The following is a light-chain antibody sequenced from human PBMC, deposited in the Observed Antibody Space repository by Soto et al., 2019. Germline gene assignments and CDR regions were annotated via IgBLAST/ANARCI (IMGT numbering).Light chain of an antibody. CDR3: QQYNSYPWT. CDR2: KAS. V-gene: IGKV1-5*03. Sequence: DIQMTPSPSTLSASVGARVTITCRASQSISSWLAWYQQKPGKAPKLLIYKASSLESGVPSRFSGSGSGTEFTLTISSLQPDDFATYYCQQYNSYPWTFGQGTKVAIK. CDR1: QSISSW. J-gene: IGKJ1*01.